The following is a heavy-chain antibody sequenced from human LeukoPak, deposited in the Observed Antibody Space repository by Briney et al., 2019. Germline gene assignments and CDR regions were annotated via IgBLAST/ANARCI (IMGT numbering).Heavy chain of an antibody. Sequence: GGSLRLSCAASGFTFSSYGMHWVRQAPGKGLEWVAFIRYDGSNKYYADSVKGRFTISRDNAKNSLYLQMNSLRAEDTAVYYCARGIQLYPVFDYWGQGTLVTVSS. CDR2: IRYDGSNK. D-gene: IGHD5-18*01. CDR3: ARGIQLYPVFDY. CDR1: GFTFSSYG. J-gene: IGHJ4*02. V-gene: IGHV3-30*02.